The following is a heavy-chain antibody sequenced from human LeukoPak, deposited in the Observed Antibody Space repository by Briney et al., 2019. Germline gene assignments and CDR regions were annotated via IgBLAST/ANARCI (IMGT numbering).Heavy chain of an antibody. CDR3: AKSWFGDSYGMDV. Sequence: PGGSLRLSCAASGFTFSDYYMSWIRQAPGKGLEWVSCISSSSSYTNYADSVKGRFTISRDNTKNSLYLQMNSLRAEDTAVYYCAKSWFGDSYGMDVWGKGTTVTVSS. J-gene: IGHJ6*04. CDR1: GFTFSDYY. V-gene: IGHV3-11*06. CDR2: ISSSSSYT. D-gene: IGHD3-10*01.